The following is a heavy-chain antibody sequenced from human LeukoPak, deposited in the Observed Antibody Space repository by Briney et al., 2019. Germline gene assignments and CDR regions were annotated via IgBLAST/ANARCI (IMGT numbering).Heavy chain of an antibody. CDR3: ARHSGYYYVSDAFDI. V-gene: IGHV1-69*05. CDR1: GGTFSSHA. J-gene: IGHJ3*02. Sequence: SVKVSCKASGGTFSSHAISWVRQAPGQGLEWMGRIILTFGTANYAQKFQGRVTITTDESTSTAYMELGSLRSEDTAVYYCARHSGYYYVSDAFDIWGQGTMVTVSS. D-gene: IGHD3-22*01. CDR2: IILTFGTA.